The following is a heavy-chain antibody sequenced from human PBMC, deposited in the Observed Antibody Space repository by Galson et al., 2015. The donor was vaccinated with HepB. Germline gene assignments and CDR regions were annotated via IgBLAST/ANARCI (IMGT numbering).Heavy chain of an antibody. V-gene: IGHV3-30*18. Sequence: SLRLSCAASGFTFSSYGMHWVRQAPGKGLEWVAVISYDGSNKYYADSVKGRFTISRDNSKNTLYLQMNSLRAEDTAVYYCAKESEWLRSFDYWGQGTLVTVSS. J-gene: IGHJ4*02. CDR2: ISYDGSNK. D-gene: IGHD5-12*01. CDR1: GFTFSSYG. CDR3: AKESEWLRSFDY.